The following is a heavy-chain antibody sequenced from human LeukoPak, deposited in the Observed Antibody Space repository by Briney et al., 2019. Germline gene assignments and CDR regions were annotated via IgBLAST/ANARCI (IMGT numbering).Heavy chain of an antibody. D-gene: IGHD2-2*01. Sequence: SETLSLTCTVSGYSISSGYYWGWIRQPPGKGLEWIGSIYHSGSTYYNPSLKSRVTISVDTSKNQFSLKLSSVTAADTAVYYCASLWDIVVVPAAPVVDYWGQGTLVTVSS. CDR2: IYHSGST. CDR3: ASLWDIVVVPAAPVVDY. CDR1: GYSISSGYY. V-gene: IGHV4-38-2*02. J-gene: IGHJ4*02.